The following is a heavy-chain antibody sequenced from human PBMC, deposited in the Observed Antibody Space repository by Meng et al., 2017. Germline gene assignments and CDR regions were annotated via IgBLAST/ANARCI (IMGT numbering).Heavy chain of an antibody. V-gene: IGHV4-59*01. Sequence: GSLRLSCTASGNSISSYYWSWLRQPPGKGLEWIGYIYYSGSTNYNPSLKSRVTISADTSKNQFYLKLSSVIAADTAVYYCARMNGIARYSGYDYPDYWGQGTLVTVSS. CDR2: IYYSGST. CDR3: ARMNGIARYSGYDYPDY. CDR1: GNSISSYY. J-gene: IGHJ4*02. D-gene: IGHD5-12*01.